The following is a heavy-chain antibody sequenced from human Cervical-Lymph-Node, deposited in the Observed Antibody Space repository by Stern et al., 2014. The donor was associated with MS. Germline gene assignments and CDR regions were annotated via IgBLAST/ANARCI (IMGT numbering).Heavy chain of an antibody. V-gene: IGHV4-4*07. Sequence: QVQLQESGPGLVRTLETLSLTCSVSGGSLSSYYWSWIRQPAGKGLEWIGRIHLSVDTKYSPSVECRRTLSGVLSSTMFSLGLSSLTAADTATYYCARVRGHASGCRYFDNWGQGMLVIVSS. CDR1: GGSLSSYY. CDR2: IHLSVDT. J-gene: IGHJ4*02. CDR3: ARVRGHASGCRYFDN. D-gene: IGHD6-19*01.